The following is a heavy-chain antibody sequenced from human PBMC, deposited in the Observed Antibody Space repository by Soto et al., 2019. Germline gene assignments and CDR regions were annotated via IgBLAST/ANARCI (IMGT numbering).Heavy chain of an antibody. CDR1: GFTFSSYW. V-gene: IGHV3-7*04. J-gene: IGHJ1*01. CDR3: AKELPSRLGYFQH. Sequence: LRLSFAASGFTFSSYWMSWVRQAPGKGLEWVANIKQDGSEKYYVDSVKGRFTISRDNAKNSLYLQMNSLRAEDTAVYYCAKELPSRLGYFQHWGQGTLVTVSS. D-gene: IGHD2-15*01. CDR2: IKQDGSEK.